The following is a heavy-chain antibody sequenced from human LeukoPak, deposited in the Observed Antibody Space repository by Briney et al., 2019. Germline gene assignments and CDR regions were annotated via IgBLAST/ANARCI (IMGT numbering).Heavy chain of an antibody. CDR1: GFSFTTYW. D-gene: IGHD3-10*01. V-gene: IGHV3-23*01. Sequence: GGSLRLSCAASGFSFTTYWMGWVRQAPGKGLEWVSAISGSGGSTYYADSVKGRFTISRDNSKNTLYLQMNSLRAEDTAVYYCASHRITMVRGVPIPFDYWGQGTLVTVSS. J-gene: IGHJ4*02. CDR2: ISGSGGST. CDR3: ASHRITMVRGVPIPFDY.